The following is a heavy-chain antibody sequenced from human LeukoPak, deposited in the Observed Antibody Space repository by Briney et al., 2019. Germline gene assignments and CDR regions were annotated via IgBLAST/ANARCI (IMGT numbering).Heavy chain of an antibody. J-gene: IGHJ4*02. V-gene: IGHV4-4*02. D-gene: IGHD2-15*01. CDR3: ASARWDC. Sequence: SETLTLTCAVSGGSIIRTNWWSWVRQPPGKGLEWIGEIHHSGRTNYNPSLRSRVTISLDKSKNQFSLKLTSVTAADTAVYYCASARWDCWGQGTLISVSS. CDR2: IHHSGRT. CDR1: GGSIIRTNW.